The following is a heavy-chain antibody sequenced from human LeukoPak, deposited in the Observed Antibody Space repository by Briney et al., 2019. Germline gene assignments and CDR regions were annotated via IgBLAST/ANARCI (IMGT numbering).Heavy chain of an antibody. V-gene: IGHV4-31*03. CDR3: ARGPNRLPDY. CDR1: GGSISSGGYY. CDR2: IYYSGST. D-gene: IGHD2-21*02. Sequence: SQTLFLTCTVSGGSISSGGYYWSWIRQHPGKGLEWIGYIYYSGSTYYNPSLKSRVTISVDTSKNQFSLKLSSVTAADTAVYYCARGPNRLPDYWGQGTLVTVSS. J-gene: IGHJ4*02.